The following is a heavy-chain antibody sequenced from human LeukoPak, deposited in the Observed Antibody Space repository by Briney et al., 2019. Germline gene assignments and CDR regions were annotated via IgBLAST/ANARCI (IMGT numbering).Heavy chain of an antibody. D-gene: IGHD2-2*01. J-gene: IGHJ6*03. V-gene: IGHV3-30*02. CDR1: EFTFSSYG. Sequence: GGSLRLSCAASEFTFSSYGMHWVRQAPGKGLEWVAFIRYDGSNKYYADSVKGRFTISRDNSKNTLYLQMNSLRAEDTAVYYCAKDGRGYCSSTSCSAYMDVWGKGTTVTVSS. CDR3: AKDGRGYCSSTSCSAYMDV. CDR2: IRYDGSNK.